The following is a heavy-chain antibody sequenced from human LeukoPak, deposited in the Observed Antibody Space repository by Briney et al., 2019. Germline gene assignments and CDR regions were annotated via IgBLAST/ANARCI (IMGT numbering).Heavy chain of an antibody. CDR2: ISYDGSNK. V-gene: IGHV3-30*18. D-gene: IGHD4-11*01. CDR3: AKGLLSNSQRGYFDS. J-gene: IGHJ4*02. Sequence: GRSLRLSCAASGFTFSTYGIHWVRQAPGKWLEWVTAISYDGSNKYHADSVKGRFTISRDNSKNTLYLQMNSLRPEDTAVYYCAKGLLSNSQRGYFDSWGQGTLVTVSS. CDR1: GFTFSTYG.